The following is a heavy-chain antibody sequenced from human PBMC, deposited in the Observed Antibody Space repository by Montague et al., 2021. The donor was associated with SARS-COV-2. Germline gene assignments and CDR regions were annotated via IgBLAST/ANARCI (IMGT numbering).Heavy chain of an antibody. CDR2: IHIGGTS. Sequence: SETLSLTCTVSGDSISSGGYFWGRIRQPPGKGLEWIASIHIGGTSYLNPSLKSRVTISIDSSKSQFSLNVTSVTAADTAVYFCARSRDWYLGNWGQGTLATVSS. D-gene: IGHD3-9*01. J-gene: IGHJ4*02. CDR3: ARSRDWYLGN. CDR1: GDSISSGGYF. V-gene: IGHV4-39*07.